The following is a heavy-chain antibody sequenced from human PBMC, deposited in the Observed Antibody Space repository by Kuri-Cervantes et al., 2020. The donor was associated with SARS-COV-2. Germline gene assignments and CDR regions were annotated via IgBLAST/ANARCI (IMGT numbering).Heavy chain of an antibody. V-gene: IGHV3-74*01. D-gene: IGHD2-2*01. CDR3: AKVYGDIVVVPAAKYFQQ. CDR2: FMSDGTSP. CDR1: VFTFGNYW. J-gene: IGHJ1*01. Sequence: GESLKISCAASVFTFGNYWMHWVRQAPGKGLVWVSRFMSDGTSPSYADSVRGRFTISRDNSKNTLYLQMNSLRAEDTAVYYCAKVYGDIVVVPAAKYFQQWGQGTLVTVSS.